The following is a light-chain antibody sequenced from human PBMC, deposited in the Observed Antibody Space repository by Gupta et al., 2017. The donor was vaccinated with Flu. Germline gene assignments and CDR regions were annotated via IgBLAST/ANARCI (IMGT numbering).Light chain of an antibody. Sequence: QSVLTQPPSASGTPGPTVSISCSGSSSNIGSNTVDWYQQLPGTAPKLLIYNNNQRPSGVPDRFSGSKSGTSASLAISGLQSEDEADYFCAAWDDSLKAVFGGGTKLTVL. CDR2: NNN. J-gene: IGLJ3*02. V-gene: IGLV1-44*01. CDR3: AAWDDSLKAV. CDR1: SSNIGSNT.